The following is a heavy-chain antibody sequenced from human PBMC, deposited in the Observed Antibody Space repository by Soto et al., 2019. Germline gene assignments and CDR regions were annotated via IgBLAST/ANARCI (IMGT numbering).Heavy chain of an antibody. CDR2: IDPIVDTS. D-gene: IGHD1-20*01. V-gene: IGHV1-69*06. Sequence: QVRLEQSGAEVKKPGSSVRVSCQASGGALTSYPIHWVRQAPGQGLEWMGVIDPIVDTSNLAENFKTRLTLTADTSTKTVYMDLTRLRSDDKAIYFCATYPRPDKWNDIWGRGTQLTVSS. CDR1: GGALTSYP. J-gene: IGHJ4*02. CDR3: ATYPRPDKWNDI.